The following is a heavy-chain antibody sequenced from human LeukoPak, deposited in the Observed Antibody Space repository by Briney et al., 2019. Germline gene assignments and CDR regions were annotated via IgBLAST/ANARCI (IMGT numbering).Heavy chain of an antibody. CDR3: ARLTDGYNWGEFDY. V-gene: IGHV3-21*04. Sequence: GGSLRLSCAASGFTFSSYSMNWVRQAPGKGLEWVSSISSSSSYIYYADSVKGRFTISRHNSKNTLYLQMNSLRAEDTAVYYCARLTDGYNWGEFDYWGQGTLVTVSS. J-gene: IGHJ4*02. CDR1: GFTFSSYS. CDR2: ISSSSSYI. D-gene: IGHD5-24*01.